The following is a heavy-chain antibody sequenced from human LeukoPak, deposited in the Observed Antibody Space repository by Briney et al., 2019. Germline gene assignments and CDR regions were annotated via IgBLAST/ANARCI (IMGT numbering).Heavy chain of an antibody. CDR2: IYYSGST. CDR3: ARGVAAAGTIGFDY. Sequence: SETLSLTCTVSGGSISSYYWSWIRQPPGKGLEWIGYIYYSGSTNYNPSLKSRVTISVDTSKNQFSLKLSSVTAADTAVYYCARGVAAAGTIGFDYWGQGTLVTVPS. D-gene: IGHD6-13*01. CDR1: GGSISSYY. J-gene: IGHJ4*02. V-gene: IGHV4-59*08.